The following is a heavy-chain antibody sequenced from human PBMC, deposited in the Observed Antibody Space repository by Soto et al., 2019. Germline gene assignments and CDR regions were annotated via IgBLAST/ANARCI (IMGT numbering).Heavy chain of an antibody. J-gene: IGHJ5*01. Sequence: QVQLQESGPGLLRPSETLSLTCAVSRGSVSSDLFSWSWIRQPPWNGLEWIGYIYNSRSTNYNSSLKSRVTMSLETPNNQFFLKLTSVTAADTAVYYCASEKRAGNRFDSWGQGTLVTVSS. CDR3: ASEKRAGNRFDS. CDR1: RGSVSSDLFS. CDR2: IYNSRST. V-gene: IGHV4-61*01. D-gene: IGHD3-10*01.